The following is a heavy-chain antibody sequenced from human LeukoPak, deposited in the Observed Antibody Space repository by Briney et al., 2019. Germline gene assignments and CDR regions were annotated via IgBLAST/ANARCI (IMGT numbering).Heavy chain of an antibody. V-gene: IGHV4-59*01. CDR2: IYYSGST. J-gene: IGHJ5*02. Sequence: SETLSVTCTVSGGSISSYYWSWIRQPPGKGLEWIGYIYYSGSTNYNPSLKSRVTISVDTSKNQFSLKLSSVTAADTAVYYCARDRGDYDFWSGYYIFGWFDPWGQGTLVTVSS. CDR1: GGSISSYY. D-gene: IGHD3-3*01. CDR3: ARDRGDYDFWSGYYIFGWFDP.